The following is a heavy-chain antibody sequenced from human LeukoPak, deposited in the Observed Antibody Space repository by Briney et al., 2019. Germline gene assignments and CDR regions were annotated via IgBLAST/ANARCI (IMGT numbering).Heavy chain of an antibody. J-gene: IGHJ6*04. CDR2: INHSGST. D-gene: IGHD3-10*01. CDR1: GGSFSGYY. V-gene: IGHV4-34*01. CDR3: ARGSYYGSGSYYNRQYYYYGMDV. Sequence: PSETLSLTCAVYGGSFSGYYWSWIRQPPGRGLEWIGEINHSGSTNYNPSLKSRVTISVDTSKNQFSLKPSSVTAADTAVYYCARGSYYGSGSYYNRQYYYYGMDVWGKGTTVTVSS.